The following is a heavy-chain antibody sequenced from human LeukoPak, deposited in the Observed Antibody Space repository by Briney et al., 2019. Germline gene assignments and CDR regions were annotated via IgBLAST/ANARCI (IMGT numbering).Heavy chain of an antibody. J-gene: IGHJ4*02. CDR2: ISGSGGST. Sequence: PGGSMRLSCAASGFTFSSYGMSWVRQAPGKGLEWVSAISGSGGSTYYADSVKGRFTISRDNSKNTLYLQMNSLRAEDTAVYYCAKIRGYSYGDFDYWGQGTLVTVSS. CDR1: GFTFSSYG. D-gene: IGHD5-18*01. CDR3: AKIRGYSYGDFDY. V-gene: IGHV3-23*01.